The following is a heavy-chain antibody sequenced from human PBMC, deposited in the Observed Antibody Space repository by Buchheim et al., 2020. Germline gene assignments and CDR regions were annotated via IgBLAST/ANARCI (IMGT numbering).Heavy chain of an antibody. Sequence: EVQLVESGGGLVKPGGSLRLSCAASGFTFSTYSMNWVRQAPGKGLEWVSSISSSSSYIYYADSVKGRFTISRDNAKNSLYLQMNSLRAEDSAVYYCARSSGDLYYYDSSGYYYVYWGQGTL. CDR1: GFTFSTYS. D-gene: IGHD3-22*01. CDR3: ARSSGDLYYYDSSGYYYVY. CDR2: ISSSSSYI. V-gene: IGHV3-21*01. J-gene: IGHJ4*02.